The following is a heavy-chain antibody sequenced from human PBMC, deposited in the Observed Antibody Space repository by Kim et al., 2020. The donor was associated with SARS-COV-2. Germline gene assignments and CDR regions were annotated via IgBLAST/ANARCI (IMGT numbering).Heavy chain of an antibody. CDR2: INHSGST. Sequence: SETLSLTCAVYGGSFSGYYWSWIRQPPGKGLEWIGEINHSGSTNYNPSLKSRVTISVDTSKNQFSLKLSSVTAADTAVYYCARASITIFGVPLRGRFDPWGQGTLVTVSS. D-gene: IGHD3-3*01. CDR3: ARASITIFGVPLRGRFDP. CDR1: GGSFSGYY. V-gene: IGHV4-34*01. J-gene: IGHJ5*02.